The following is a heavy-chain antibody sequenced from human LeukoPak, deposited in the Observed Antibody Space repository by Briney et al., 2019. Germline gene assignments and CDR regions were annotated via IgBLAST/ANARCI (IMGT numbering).Heavy chain of an antibody. CDR3: AYSSSWYKDFQH. CDR2: IYHSGRT. Sequence: SETLSLTCTVSGYSISSGYYWGWIRQPPGKGLEWIGSIYHSGRTYYNPSLKSRVTISVDTSKNQFSLKLSSVTAADTAVYYCAYSSSWYKDFQHWGQDTLVTVSS. V-gene: IGHV4-38-2*02. CDR1: GYSISSGYY. J-gene: IGHJ1*01. D-gene: IGHD6-13*01.